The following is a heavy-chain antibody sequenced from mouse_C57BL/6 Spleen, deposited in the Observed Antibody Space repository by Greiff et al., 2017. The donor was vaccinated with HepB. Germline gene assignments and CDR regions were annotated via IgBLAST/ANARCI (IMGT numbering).Heavy chain of an antibody. CDR1: GYAFSSSW. Sequence: VKLMESGPELVKPGASVKISCKASGYAFSSSWMNWVKQRPGKGLEWIGRIYPGDGDTNYNGKFKGKATLTADKSSSTAYMQLSSLTSEDSAVYFCASEASYYYGSSYDAYAMDYWGQGTSVTVSS. J-gene: IGHJ4*01. CDR3: ASEASYYYGSSYDAYAMDY. D-gene: IGHD1-1*01. CDR2: IYPGDGDT. V-gene: IGHV1-82*01.